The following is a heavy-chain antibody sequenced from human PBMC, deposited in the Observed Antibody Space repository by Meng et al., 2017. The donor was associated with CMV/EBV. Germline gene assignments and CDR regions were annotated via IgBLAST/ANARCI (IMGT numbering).Heavy chain of an antibody. CDR1: GFTFSDSY. J-gene: IGHJ4*02. D-gene: IGHD3-16*02. Sequence: LSLTCAASGFTFSDSYMSWIRQAPGKGLEWVSYISSSGSTIYYADSVKGRFTISRDNAKNSLYLQMNSLRAEDTAVYYCARVKVENYDYVWGSYRQYYFDYWGQGTLVTVSS. CDR2: ISSSGSTI. V-gene: IGHV3-11*04. CDR3: ARVKVENYDYVWGSYRQYYFDY.